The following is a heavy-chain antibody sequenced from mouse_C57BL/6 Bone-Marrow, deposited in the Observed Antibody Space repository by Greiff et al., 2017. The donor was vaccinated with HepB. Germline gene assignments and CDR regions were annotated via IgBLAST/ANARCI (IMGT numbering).Heavy chain of an antibody. V-gene: IGHV1-4*01. CDR1: GYTFTSYT. CDR2: INPSSGYT. Sequence: VKLLESGAELARPGASVKMSCKASGYTFTSYTMHWVKQRPGQGLEWIGYINPSSGYTKYNQKFKDKATLTADKSSSTAYMQLSSLTSEDSAVYYCARYYCGRSYTFAYWGQGTLVTVSA. J-gene: IGHJ3*01. CDR3: ARYYCGRSYTFAY. D-gene: IGHD1-1*01.